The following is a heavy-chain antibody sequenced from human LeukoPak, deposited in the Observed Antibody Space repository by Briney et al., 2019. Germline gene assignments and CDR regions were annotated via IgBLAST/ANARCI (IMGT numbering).Heavy chain of an antibody. CDR3: ARVKHYYDFWSGYDDAFDI. CDR1: GGSISSYY. Sequence: PSETLSLTCTVSGGSISSYYWSWIRQPAGKGLEWIGRIYTSGSTNYNPSLKSRVTMSVDTSKNQFSLKLSSVTAADTAVYYCARVKHYYDFWSGYDDAFDIWGQRTMVTVSS. D-gene: IGHD3-3*01. J-gene: IGHJ3*02. V-gene: IGHV4-4*07. CDR2: IYTSGST.